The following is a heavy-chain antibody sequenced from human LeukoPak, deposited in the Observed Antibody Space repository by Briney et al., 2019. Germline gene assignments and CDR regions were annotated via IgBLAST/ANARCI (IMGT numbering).Heavy chain of an antibody. D-gene: IGHD6-13*01. Sequence: ASVKVSCKASGDTFTTFYIHWVRQAPGQGLEWMGWINPSGGSTSYAQKFQGRVTMTRDTSINTGYMELSSLTSDDTAVYYCARWRGYSSGWSGPFDDWGQGTLVTVSS. CDR1: GDTFTTFY. CDR3: ARWRGYSSGWSGPFDD. CDR2: INPSGGST. V-gene: IGHV1-46*01. J-gene: IGHJ4*02.